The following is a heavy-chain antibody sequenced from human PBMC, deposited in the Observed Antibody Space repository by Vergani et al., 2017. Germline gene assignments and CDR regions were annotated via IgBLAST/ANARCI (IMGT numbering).Heavy chain of an antibody. CDR2: ISGNNDDV. D-gene: IGHD2-2*02. V-gene: IGHV3-21*01. CDR3: ARGGVVPAAIRRGSDY. Sequence: VQLVESGGGVVQPGGSLRLSCVASGFTFSHYSMNWVRQAPGKGLEWVSSISGNNDDVYYADSVKGRFTISRDNAKNSLYLDMSSLRAEDTAVYYCARGGVVPAAIRRGSDYWGQGTLVTVSS. CDR1: GFTFSHYS. J-gene: IGHJ4*02.